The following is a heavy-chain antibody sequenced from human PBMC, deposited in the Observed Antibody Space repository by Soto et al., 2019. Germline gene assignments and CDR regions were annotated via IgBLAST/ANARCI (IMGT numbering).Heavy chain of an antibody. CDR3: ARAKWDQLYNFDY. J-gene: IGHJ4*02. D-gene: IGHD2-2*01. CDR2: ISYSGST. CDR1: GDSMSSYQ. Sequence: QVQLQESGPGLVNPSETLSLTCSVSGDSMSSYQWSWIRQVPGKGLEWIGYISYSGSTSYKSSLESRVSMSVDTSKNQFSLKLSSVTAADTAVYYCARAKWDQLYNFDYWGQGALVTVSS. V-gene: IGHV4-59*01.